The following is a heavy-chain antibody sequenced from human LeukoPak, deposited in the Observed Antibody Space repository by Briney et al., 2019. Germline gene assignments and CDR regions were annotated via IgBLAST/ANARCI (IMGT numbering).Heavy chain of an antibody. V-gene: IGHV3-23*01. CDR3: AKGGYGSGSYSGFDI. Sequence: PGGSLRLSCAASGFTFSSYGMSWVRQAPGKGLEWVSAISGSGGSTYYADSVKGRFTISRDNSKNTLYLQMNSLRAEDTAIYYCAKGGYGSGSYSGFDIRGQGTTVTVSS. CDR1: GFTFSSYG. D-gene: IGHD3-10*01. J-gene: IGHJ3*02. CDR2: ISGSGGST.